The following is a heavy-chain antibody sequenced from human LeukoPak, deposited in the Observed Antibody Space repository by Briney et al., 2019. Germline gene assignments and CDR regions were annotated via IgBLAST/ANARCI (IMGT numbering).Heavy chain of an antibody. Sequence: GGSLRLSCAASGFTFSNYGMNWVRQAPGKGLEWVSSISSSSSYIYYADSVKGRFTISRDNAKDSLYLQMNSLRAEDTAVYSCARDLSRGLFDYWGQGTLVTVSS. CDR1: GFTFSNYG. J-gene: IGHJ4*02. D-gene: IGHD2-15*01. CDR3: ARDLSRGLFDY. V-gene: IGHV3-21*01. CDR2: ISSSSSYI.